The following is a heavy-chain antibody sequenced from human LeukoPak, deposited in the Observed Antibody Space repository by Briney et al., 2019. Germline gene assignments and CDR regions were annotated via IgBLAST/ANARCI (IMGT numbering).Heavy chain of an antibody. D-gene: IGHD3-9*01. CDR3: ASGLRYFDWLSSPFDY. CDR1: GYTFTSYG. CDR2: ISAYNGNT. J-gene: IGHJ6*04. V-gene: IGHV1-18*01. Sequence: ASVKVSCKASGYTFTSYGISWVRQAPGQGLEWMGWISAYNGNTNYAQKLQGRVTVTTDTSTSTAYMELRSLRSDDTAVYYCASGLRYFDWLSSPFDYWGKGTTVTVSS.